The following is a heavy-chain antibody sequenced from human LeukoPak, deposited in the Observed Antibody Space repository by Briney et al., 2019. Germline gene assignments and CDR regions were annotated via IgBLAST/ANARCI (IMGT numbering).Heavy chain of an antibody. CDR2: INPNSGGT. V-gene: IGHV1-2*06. J-gene: IGHJ5*02. CDR3: ARDARITIFGVVIIQASGNNWFDP. D-gene: IGHD3-3*01. Sequence: ASVKVSCKASGYTFTGYYMHWVRQAPGQGLEWMGRINPNSGGTNYAQKFQGRVTMTRDTSISTAYMELSRLRSDDTAVYYCARDARITIFGVVIIQASGNNWFDPWGQGTLDTVSS. CDR1: GYTFTGYY.